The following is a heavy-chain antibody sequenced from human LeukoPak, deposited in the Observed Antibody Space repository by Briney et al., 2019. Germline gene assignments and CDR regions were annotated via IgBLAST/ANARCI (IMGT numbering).Heavy chain of an antibody. CDR2: IYTSGST. V-gene: IGHV4-4*07. D-gene: IGHD2-2*01. CDR3: ARARGCSSTSCLNWFDP. CDR1: GGSISSYY. J-gene: IGHJ5*02. Sequence: SETLSLTCTVSGGSISSYYWSWIRQPAGKGLEWIGRIYTSGSTNYNPSLKSRVTMSVDTSKNQFSLKLSSVTAADTAVYYCARARGCSSTSCLNWFDPWGQGTLVTVSS.